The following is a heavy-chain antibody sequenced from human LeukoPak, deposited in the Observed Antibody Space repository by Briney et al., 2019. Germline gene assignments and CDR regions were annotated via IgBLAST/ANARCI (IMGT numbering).Heavy chain of an antibody. V-gene: IGHV4-34*01. Sequence: SETLSLTCAVYGGSFSGYYWSWIRQPPGKGLEWIGEINHSGSTKYNPSLKSRVTISVDTSKNQFSLKLSSVTAADTAVYYCASDPTVTTSAEYFQHWGQGTLVTVSS. CDR2: INHSGST. J-gene: IGHJ1*01. CDR3: ASDPTVTTSAEYFQH. CDR1: GGSFSGYY. D-gene: IGHD4-11*01.